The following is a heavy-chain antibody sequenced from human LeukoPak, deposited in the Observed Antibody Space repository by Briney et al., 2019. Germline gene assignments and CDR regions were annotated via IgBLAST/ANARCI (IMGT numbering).Heavy chain of an antibody. D-gene: IGHD3-22*01. Sequence: SETLSLTCAVYGGSFSGYYWSWIRQPPGKGLEWIGEINHSGSTNYNPSLKSRVTISVDTSKNQFSLKLSSVTAADMAVYYCARGGPAYYYDSSGYYYRYYFDYWGQGTLVTVSS. CDR1: GGSFSGYY. CDR3: ARGGPAYYYDSSGYYYRYYFDY. J-gene: IGHJ4*02. V-gene: IGHV4-34*01. CDR2: INHSGST.